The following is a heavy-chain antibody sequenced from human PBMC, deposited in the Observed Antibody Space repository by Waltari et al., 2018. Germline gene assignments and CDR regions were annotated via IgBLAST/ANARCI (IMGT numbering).Heavy chain of an antibody. CDR3: ARVWFHSGFDF. J-gene: IGHJ4*02. CDR1: GYTTGNY. Sequence: QVQLVQSGPEVKKPGASVKVSCKTSGYTTGNYIHWVRQAPGQGLEWLGFINPNSGGTDYAEKFQDRVTLTRDTSISTVYMELSSLRSDDTAVYCCARVWFHSGFDFWGQGTLVAVTS. CDR2: INPNSGGT. V-gene: IGHV1-2*02. D-gene: IGHD1-26*01.